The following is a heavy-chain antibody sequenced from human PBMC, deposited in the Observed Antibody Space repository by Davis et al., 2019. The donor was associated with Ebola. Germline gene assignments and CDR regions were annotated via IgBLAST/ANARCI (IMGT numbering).Heavy chain of an antibody. CDR2: IYTSGST. Sequence: PSETLSLTCTVSGGSISSYYWSWIRQPAGKGLEWIGRIYTSGSTNYNPSLKSRVTMSVDTSKNQFSLKLSSVTAADTAVYYCARLRRRIAARGAGLDPWGQGTLVTVSS. D-gene: IGHD6-6*01. CDR1: GGSISSYY. V-gene: IGHV4-4*07. CDR3: ARLRRRIAARGAGLDP. J-gene: IGHJ5*02.